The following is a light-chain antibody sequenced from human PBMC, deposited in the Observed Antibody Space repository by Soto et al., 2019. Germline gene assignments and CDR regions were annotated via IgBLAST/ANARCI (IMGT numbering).Light chain of an antibody. CDR2: EVV. V-gene: IGLV2-14*01. J-gene: IGLJ1*01. CDR3: CSFASSSTYV. Sequence: QSVLTQTASVSGSPGQSITISCTGTSSDVGGYDYVSWYQRHPGKAPELMIYEVVNWPSWVSNRFSGSKSGNTASLTISGLQAEDEADYYCCSFASSSTYVFGTGTKLTVL. CDR1: SSDVGGYDY.